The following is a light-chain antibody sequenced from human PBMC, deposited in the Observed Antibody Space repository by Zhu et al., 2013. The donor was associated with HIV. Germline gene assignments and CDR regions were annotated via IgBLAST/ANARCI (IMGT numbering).Light chain of an antibody. CDR1: QSVSSY. CDR2: DAS. CDR3: QHRSIWPLT. Sequence: EIVLTQSPATLSLSPGERATLSCRASQSVSSYLAWYQQKPGRAPRLLMYDASNRATGIPARFSGSGSGTDFTLTISSLEPEDFAVYYCQHRSIWPLTLGGGTKVEIK. V-gene: IGKV3-11*01. J-gene: IGKJ4*01.